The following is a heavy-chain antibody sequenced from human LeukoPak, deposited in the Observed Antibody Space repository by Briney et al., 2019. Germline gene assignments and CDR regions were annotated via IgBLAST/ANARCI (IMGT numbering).Heavy chain of an antibody. D-gene: IGHD1-26*01. CDR3: ARDLIRSGSYSY. CDR2: TRNKANSYTT. J-gene: IGHJ4*02. Sequence: GWSLRLSCAASGFTFSDHYMDWVRQAPGKGLEWVGRTRNKANSYTTEYAASVKGRFTISRDDSKNSLYLQMNSLKTEDTAVYYCARDLIRSGSYSYWGQGTLVTVSS. V-gene: IGHV3-72*01. CDR1: GFTFSDHY.